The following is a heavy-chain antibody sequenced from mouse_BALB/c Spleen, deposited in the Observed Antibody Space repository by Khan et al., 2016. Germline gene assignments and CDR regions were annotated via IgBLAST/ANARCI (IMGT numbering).Heavy chain of an antibody. Sequence: VQLQQSGPELVKPGASFNLSCNSSGYAFTSYNMYWVKQSHGKSLEWIGYIDPYNGGTSYNQKFKGKATLTVDKSSSTAYMHLNSLTSEDSAVYYCAREKGVRGAMDYWGQGTSVTVSS. V-gene: IGHV1S135*01. CDR2: IDPYNGGT. J-gene: IGHJ4*01. D-gene: IGHD2-14*01. CDR3: AREKGVRGAMDY. CDR1: GYAFTSYN.